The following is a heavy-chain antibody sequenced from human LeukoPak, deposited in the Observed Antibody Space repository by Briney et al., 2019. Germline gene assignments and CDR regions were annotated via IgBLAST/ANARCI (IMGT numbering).Heavy chain of an antibody. CDR3: ARGEDCSSTSCYTDDAFDI. J-gene: IGHJ3*02. Sequence: SETLSLTCAVYGGSFSGYYWSWIRQPPGKGLEWIGEINHSGSTNYNPSLKSRVTISVDTSKNQFSLKLSSVTAADTAVYYCARGEDCSSTSCYTDDAFDIWGQGTMVTVSS. CDR1: GGSFSGYY. D-gene: IGHD2-2*02. CDR2: INHSGST. V-gene: IGHV4-34*01.